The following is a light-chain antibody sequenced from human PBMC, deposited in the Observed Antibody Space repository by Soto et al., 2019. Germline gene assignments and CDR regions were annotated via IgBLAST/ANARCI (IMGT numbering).Light chain of an antibody. V-gene: IGKV3-20*01. CDR1: HSVSSSY. Sequence: EIVLTQSPGTLSLSPGERATLSCRASHSVSSSYLAWYQQKPGQAPRLLIYGASSRATGIPDRFSGSGSGTDFTLTISRLEPEDIAVYYCQQYGSSPWTFGQGTKVEIK. CDR2: GAS. CDR3: QQYGSSPWT. J-gene: IGKJ1*01.